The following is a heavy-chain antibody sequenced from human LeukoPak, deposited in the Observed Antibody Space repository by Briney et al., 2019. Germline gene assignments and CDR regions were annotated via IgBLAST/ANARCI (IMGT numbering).Heavy chain of an antibody. D-gene: IGHD3-3*01. CDR1: GGSISSYY. J-gene: IGHJ6*03. Sequence: SETLSLTCTVSGGSISSYYWSWIRQPPGKGLEWIGYIYYSGSTNYNPSLKSRVTISVDTSKNQFSLKLSSVTAADTAVYYCARGLRFLEWSYYYYYYYMDVWGKGTTVTVSS. CDR3: ARGLRFLEWSYYYYYYYMDV. V-gene: IGHV4-59*01. CDR2: IYYSGST.